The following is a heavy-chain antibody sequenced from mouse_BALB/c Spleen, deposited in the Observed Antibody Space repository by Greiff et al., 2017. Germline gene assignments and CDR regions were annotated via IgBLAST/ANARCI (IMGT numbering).Heavy chain of an antibody. J-gene: IGHJ3*01. D-gene: IGHD1-1*01. CDR2: ISSGGST. Sequence: EVQGVESGGGLVKPGGSLKLSCAASGFTFSSYAMSWVRQTPEKRLEWVASISSGGSTYYPDSVKDRITIFRDNARNILYLLMRSLRSDDTAMYYCAGGETTTAWFAYWGQGTLVTVSA. CDR3: AGGETTTAWFAY. V-gene: IGHV5-6-5*01. CDR1: GFTFSSYA.